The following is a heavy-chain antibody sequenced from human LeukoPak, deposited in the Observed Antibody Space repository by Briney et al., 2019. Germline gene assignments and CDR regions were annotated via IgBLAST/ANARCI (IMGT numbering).Heavy chain of an antibody. CDR3: ARVYHQGFDP. V-gene: IGHV1-69*06. Sequence: ASVKVSCKASGGTFSSYAISWVRQAPGQGLEWMGGIIPIFGTANYAQKFQGRVTITADKSMSTAYMELSSLRSEDTAVYYCARVYHQGFDPWGQGTLVTVSS. D-gene: IGHD2-2*01. J-gene: IGHJ5*02. CDR1: GGTFSSYA. CDR2: IIPIFGTA.